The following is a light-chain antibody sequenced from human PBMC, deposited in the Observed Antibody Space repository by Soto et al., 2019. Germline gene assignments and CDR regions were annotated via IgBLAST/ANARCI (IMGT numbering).Light chain of an antibody. J-gene: IGKJ2*01. CDR1: QRVTSSS. CDR2: GAY. Sequence: EIGLTPSPGTPSLSPGERATLSCRASQRVTSSSLAWYQQQPRQAPRPLIYGAYSRASGIPDRFSGSGYGTGIALTISRLEPEDFAVYDCQQHRSSTPPYTFGQGTKLEIQ. CDR3: QQHRSSTPPYT. V-gene: IGKV3-20*01.